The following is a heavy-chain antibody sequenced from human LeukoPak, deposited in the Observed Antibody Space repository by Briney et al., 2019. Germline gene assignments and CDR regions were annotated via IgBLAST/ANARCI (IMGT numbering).Heavy chain of an antibody. CDR2: ISSSGRTI. J-gene: IGHJ3*02. V-gene: IGHV3-11*01. CDR1: GFIFNDYY. CDR3: ARRIDI. Sequence: GGSLRLSCAASGFIFNDYYMTWIRQAPGKGLEWLSYISSSGRTIYYADSVKGRFTISRDNANNSLYLPMNSLKVDDTAVYYCARRIDIWGQGTRVTVSS.